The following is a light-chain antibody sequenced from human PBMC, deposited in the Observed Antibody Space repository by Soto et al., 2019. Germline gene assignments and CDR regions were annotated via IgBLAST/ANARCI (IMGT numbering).Light chain of an antibody. CDR2: DNN. V-gene: IGLV1-40*01. Sequence: QLVLTQPPSVSGAPGQRVTISCTGSSSNIGAGYDVHWYQQLPGTAPKVLIYDNNSRPSGVPDRFSGSKSGTSASLAITGLQAEDEADYYCHSYDVSLSGPVFGGGTKLTVL. J-gene: IGLJ2*01. CDR1: SSNIGAGYD. CDR3: HSYDVSLSGPV.